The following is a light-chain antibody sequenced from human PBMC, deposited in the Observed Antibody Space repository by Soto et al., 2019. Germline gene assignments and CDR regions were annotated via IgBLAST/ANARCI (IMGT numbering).Light chain of an antibody. V-gene: IGKV3-15*01. CDR1: YSVGSD. CDR2: DAS. J-gene: IGKJ2*02. CDR3: QQYNFWSLCS. Sequence: EIVMTQSPATLSVSPGGRATLSCRASYSVGSDLAWYQVRPGQAPRLLIYDASTRAIGIPTRFSGRGSGTEFTLTISSLQSEDVAVYYCQQYNFWSLCSFAQVTKLEI.